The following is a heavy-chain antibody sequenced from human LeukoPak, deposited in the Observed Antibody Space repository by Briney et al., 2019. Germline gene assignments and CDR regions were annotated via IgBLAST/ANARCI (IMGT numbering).Heavy chain of an antibody. CDR2: IYYSGST. J-gene: IGHJ4*02. CDR1: GGSISSYY. CDR3: ARTRWDGDYVDY. V-gene: IGHV4-59*01. D-gene: IGHD5-24*01. Sequence: PSETLSLTCTVSGGSISSYYWSWIRQPPGKGLEWIGYIYYSGSTNYNPSLKSRVTISVDTSKNQFSLKLSSVTAADTAVYYCARTRWDGDYVDYWGQGTLVTVSS.